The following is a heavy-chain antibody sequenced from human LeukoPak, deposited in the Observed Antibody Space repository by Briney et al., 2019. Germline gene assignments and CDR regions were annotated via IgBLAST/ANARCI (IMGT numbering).Heavy chain of an antibody. CDR1: GFTFSSYS. Sequence: GGSLRLSCAASGFTFSSYSMNWVRQAPGKGLEWVSSINSGSYYIYYADSVKGRFTISRDNAKNSLYLQMNSLRVEDTAVYYCASWGSGFDYWGQGTLVTVSS. CDR2: INSGSYYI. CDR3: ASWGSGFDY. D-gene: IGHD7-27*01. V-gene: IGHV3-21*01. J-gene: IGHJ4*02.